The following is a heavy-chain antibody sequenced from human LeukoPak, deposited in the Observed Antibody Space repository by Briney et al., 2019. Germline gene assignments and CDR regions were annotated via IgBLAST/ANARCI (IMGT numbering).Heavy chain of an antibody. CDR1: GYTFTDYY. CDR3: VRSGYDYDWFDP. D-gene: IGHD5-12*01. J-gene: IGHJ5*02. V-gene: IGHV1-69*02. CDR2: IIPLLDQT. Sequence: SVKVSCKASGYTFTDYYMHWVRQAPGQGLEWMGRIIPLLDQTNYVQKFQGRVAFSADKSTTTTYMELSGLKSDDTAVYYCVRSGYDYDWFDPWGQGTLVTVSS.